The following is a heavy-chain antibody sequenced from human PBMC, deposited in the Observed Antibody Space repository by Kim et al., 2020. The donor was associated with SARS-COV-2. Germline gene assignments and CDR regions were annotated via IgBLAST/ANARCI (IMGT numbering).Heavy chain of an antibody. CDR1: GFTFSSYA. CDR3: ARGVDEMFDYYGMDV. J-gene: IGHJ6*02. D-gene: IGHD5-12*01. CDR2: ISSNGGST. V-gene: IGHV3-64*01. Sequence: GGSLRLSCAASGFTFSSYAMHWVRQAPGKGLEYVSAISSNGGSTYYANSVKGRFTISRDNSKNTLYLQMGSLRAEDMAVYYCARGVDEMFDYYGMDVWGQGTTVTVSS.